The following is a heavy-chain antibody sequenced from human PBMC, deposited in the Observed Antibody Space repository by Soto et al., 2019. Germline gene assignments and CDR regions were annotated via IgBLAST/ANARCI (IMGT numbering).Heavy chain of an antibody. CDR1: GLSFGDDA. D-gene: IGHD3-3*01. CDR2: ITYDGSSK. V-gene: IGHV3-30-3*01. CDR3: ARDVGTQMDFWSTSGMDV. Sequence: QVHLVESGGGVVQPGRSLRLSCAASGLSFGDDAMHWVLQAPGKGLEWVGVITYDGSSKYYADSVRGRFTISRDNSKSTLYLQMDSLITKDTAVYYCARDVGTQMDFWSTSGMDVWGQGTTVTVSS. J-gene: IGHJ6*02.